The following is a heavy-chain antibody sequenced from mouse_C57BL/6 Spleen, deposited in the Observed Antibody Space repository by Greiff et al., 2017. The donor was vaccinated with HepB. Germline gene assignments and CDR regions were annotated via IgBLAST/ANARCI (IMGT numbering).Heavy chain of an antibody. J-gene: IGHJ4*01. Sequence: QVQLQQPGAELVMPGASVKLSCKASGYTFTSYWMHWVKQRPGQGPEWIGEIDPSDSYTNYNQKFKGKSTLTVDKSSSTAYMQLSSLTSEDSAVYYCARSDYSNPYYAMDYWGQGTSVTVSS. CDR1: GYTFTSYW. D-gene: IGHD2-5*01. V-gene: IGHV1-69*01. CDR3: ARSDYSNPYYAMDY. CDR2: IDPSDSYT.